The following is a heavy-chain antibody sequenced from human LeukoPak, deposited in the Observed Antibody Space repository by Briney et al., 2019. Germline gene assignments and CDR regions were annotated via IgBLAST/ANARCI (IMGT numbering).Heavy chain of an antibody. CDR3: ARENGSGSDYNVMDV. Sequence: SETLSLTCTDSGGSISSYYWSWIRQPPGEGLERRGHIYYSGSNNYNPSLKSRVTISVDTSKNQFSLKLSSVTAADTVVYYCARENGSGSDYNVMDVWGQGTTVTVSS. V-gene: IGHV4-59*01. CDR2: IYYSGSN. J-gene: IGHJ6*02. CDR1: GGSISSYY. D-gene: IGHD3-10*01.